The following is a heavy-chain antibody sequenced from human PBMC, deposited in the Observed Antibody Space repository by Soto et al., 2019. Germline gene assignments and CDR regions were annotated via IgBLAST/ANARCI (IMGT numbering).Heavy chain of an antibody. J-gene: IGHJ4*02. CDR2: ISAYHGNT. D-gene: IGHD1-1*01. V-gene: IGHV1-18*01. CDR1: GYTFTDYG. CDR3: ARDRSTHDY. Sequence: QGQLVQSGVEVKKPGASVKVSCKASGYTFTDYGLSWVRQSPGQGLEGMGWISAYHGNTNYAQNLQDRVTMTTDTSTRTDYMELRSLRSDDTAVYYCARDRSTHDYWGQGTLIAVSS.